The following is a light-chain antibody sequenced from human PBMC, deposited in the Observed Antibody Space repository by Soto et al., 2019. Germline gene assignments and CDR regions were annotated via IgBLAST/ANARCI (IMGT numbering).Light chain of an antibody. CDR3: QHYNSYSEA. CDR2: KAS. J-gene: IGKJ5*01. Sequence: DIQMTQSPSTLSGSVGDRVTITCRASQTISSWLAWYQQKPGKAPKHLIYKASTLKSGVPSRFSGSGSGTEFTLTISSLQPDDFATYYCQHYNSYSEAFGQGTRLEIK. V-gene: IGKV1-5*03. CDR1: QTISSW.